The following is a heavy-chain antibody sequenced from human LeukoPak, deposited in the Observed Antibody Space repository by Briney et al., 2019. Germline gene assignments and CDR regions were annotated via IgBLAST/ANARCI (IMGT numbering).Heavy chain of an antibody. CDR2: ISSNGGST. CDR3: ARAPSTRRGVDY. D-gene: IGHD3-16*01. V-gene: IGHV3-64*01. Sequence: PGGSLRLSCAASGFTFSSYAMHWVRLAPGKGLEYVSAISSNGGSTYYANSVKGRFTISRDNSKNTLYLQMGSLRAEDMAVYYCARAPSTRRGVDYWGQGTLVTVSS. J-gene: IGHJ4*02. CDR1: GFTFSSYA.